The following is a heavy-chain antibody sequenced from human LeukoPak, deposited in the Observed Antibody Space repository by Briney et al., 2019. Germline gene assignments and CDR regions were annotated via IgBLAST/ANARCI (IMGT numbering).Heavy chain of an antibody. CDR3: ARVYRGPDY. J-gene: IGHJ4*02. CDR1: GYTFSVHY. D-gene: IGHD3-10*01. V-gene: IGHV1-2*02. Sequence: GGSVTVSCKASGYTFSVHYMHWIRQAPGQGLEWMGWINPNNGVTNYAQKFQGRVTMTRDTSINTAYMELSRLRSDDTAVYYCARVYRGPDYWGQGTLVTVSS. CDR2: INPNNGVT.